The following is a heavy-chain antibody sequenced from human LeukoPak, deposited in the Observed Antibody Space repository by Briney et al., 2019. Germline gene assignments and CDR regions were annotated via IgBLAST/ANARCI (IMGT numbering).Heavy chain of an antibody. CDR1: GYSVSNGYH. CDR2: IYRSGST. Sequence: PSETLSLTCAVSGYSVSNGYHWDWIRQPPGKGLEWIGSIYRSGSTYYNPSLKSRVTISVDTSKNHFSLRLSSVTAADTAVYYCARVNWICDYWGQGTLVTVSS. V-gene: IGHV4-38-2*01. J-gene: IGHJ4*02. CDR3: ARVNWICDY. D-gene: IGHD1-20*01.